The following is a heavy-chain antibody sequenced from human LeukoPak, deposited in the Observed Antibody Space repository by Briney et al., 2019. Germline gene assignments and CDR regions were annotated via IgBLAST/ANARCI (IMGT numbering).Heavy chain of an antibody. D-gene: IGHD2-2*02. V-gene: IGHV4-30-2*01. CDR3: ARSCSSTSCYRGWFDP. Sequence: SQTLSLTCAVSGGSISSGGYSWSWIRQPPGKGLEWTGYIYHSGSTYYNPSLKSRVTISVDRSKNQFSLKLSSVTAADTAVYYCARSCSSTSCYRGWFDPWGQGTLVTVSS. J-gene: IGHJ5*02. CDR2: IYHSGST. CDR1: GGSISSGGYS.